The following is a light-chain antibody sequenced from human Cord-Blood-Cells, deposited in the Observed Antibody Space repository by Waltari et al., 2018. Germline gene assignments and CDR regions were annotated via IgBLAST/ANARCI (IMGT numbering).Light chain of an antibody. Sequence: QSVLTPPPSVSGAPGQRVPLPCTWSSSNIGAGYDVPWYQQLPGTAPKLLIYGNSNRPSGVPDRFSGSKSGTSASLAITGLQAEDEADYYCQSYDSSLSGSVFGGGTKLTVL. J-gene: IGLJ2*01. V-gene: IGLV1-40*01. CDR3: QSYDSSLSGSV. CDR2: GNS. CDR1: SSNIGAGYD.